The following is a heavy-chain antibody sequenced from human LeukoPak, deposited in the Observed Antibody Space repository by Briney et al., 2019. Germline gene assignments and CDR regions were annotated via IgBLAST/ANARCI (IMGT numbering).Heavy chain of an antibody. D-gene: IGHD4-17*01. CDR2: VNHSGST. J-gene: IGHJ4*02. V-gene: IGHV4-34*01. CDR3: ARGLREIDY. Sequence: SETLSLTCAVYGGSFSGYYWSWIRQPPGKGLEWIGEVNHSGSTNYNPSLKSRVTISVDTSKNQFSLKLSSVTAADTAVYYCARGLREIDYWGQGTLVTVSS. CDR1: GGSFSGYY.